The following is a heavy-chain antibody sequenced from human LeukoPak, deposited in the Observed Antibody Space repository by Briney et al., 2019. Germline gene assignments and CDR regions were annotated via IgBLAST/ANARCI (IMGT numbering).Heavy chain of an antibody. V-gene: IGHV4-34*01. J-gene: IGHJ4*02. CDR2: INHSGST. CDR3: ARVLELELGIDY. Sequence: SETLSLTCAVYGGSFSGYYWSWIRQPPGKGLEWIGEINHSGSTNYNPSLKSRVTISVDTSKNQFSLKLSSVTAADTAVYYCARVLELELGIDYRGQGTLVTVSS. D-gene: IGHD1-7*01. CDR1: GGSFSGYY.